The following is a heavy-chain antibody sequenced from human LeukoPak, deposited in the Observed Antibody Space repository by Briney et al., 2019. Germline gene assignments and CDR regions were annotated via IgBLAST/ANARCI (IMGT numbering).Heavy chain of an antibody. CDR1: GGSISSYY. D-gene: IGHD6-19*01. Sequence: SETLSLTCTVSGGSISSYYWSWIRQPPGKGLVWIGYIYYSGSTNYNPSLKSRVTISVDTSKNQFSLKLSSVTAADTAVYYCASSVAGRAAYDYWGQGTLVTVSS. CDR3: ASSVAGRAAYDY. J-gene: IGHJ4*02. CDR2: IYYSGST. V-gene: IGHV4-59*01.